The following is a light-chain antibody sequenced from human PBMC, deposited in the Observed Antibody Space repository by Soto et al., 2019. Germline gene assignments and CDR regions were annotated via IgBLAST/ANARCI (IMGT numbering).Light chain of an antibody. CDR2: LGS. CDR3: MQSLQTGWT. CDR1: QILLHSNGFNY. J-gene: IGKJ1*01. V-gene: IGKV2-28*01. Sequence: IVMTQHQLSLPVTPGEPASISCRSSQILLHSNGFNYLDWYLQKPGQSPQLLIHLGSTRASGVPDRFSGSGSGTDFTLKISRVEAEDVGVYYCMQSLQTGWTFGQGTKVDIK.